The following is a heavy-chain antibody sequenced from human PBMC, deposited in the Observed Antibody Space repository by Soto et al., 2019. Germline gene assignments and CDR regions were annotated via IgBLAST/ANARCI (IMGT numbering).Heavy chain of an antibody. CDR2: ILVGGST. CDR1: GFICSSYD. D-gene: IGHD1-1*01. Sequence: GGSLRLSCAVSGFICSSYDMSWVRQAPGEGLEWVSTILVGGSTHYEDSVKGRFTISRDTSKNTVYLQMNSLTAGDTAFYYCAKATATSGGAFEIYGQGTMVTVSS. CDR3: AKATATSGGAFEI. J-gene: IGHJ3*02. V-gene: IGHV3-23*01.